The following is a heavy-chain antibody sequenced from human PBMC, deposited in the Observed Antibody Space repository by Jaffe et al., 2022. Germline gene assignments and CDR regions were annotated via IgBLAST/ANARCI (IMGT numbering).Heavy chain of an antibody. D-gene: IGHD2-15*01. J-gene: IGHJ4*02. Sequence: EVQLVESGGGLVKPGGSLRLSCAASGFTFSSYSMNWVRQAPGKGLEWVSSISSSSSYIYYADSVKGRFTISRDNAKNSLYLQMNSLRAEDTAVYYCARDSEHCSGGSCYDFDYWGQGTLVTVSS. V-gene: IGHV3-21*01. CDR2: ISSSSSYI. CDR1: GFTFSSYS. CDR3: ARDSEHCSGGSCYDFDY.